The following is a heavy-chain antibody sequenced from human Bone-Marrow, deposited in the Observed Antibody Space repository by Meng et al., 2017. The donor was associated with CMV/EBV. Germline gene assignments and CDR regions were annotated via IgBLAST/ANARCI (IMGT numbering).Heavy chain of an antibody. J-gene: IGHJ4*02. CDR1: DDFVSSDTYY. CDR3: ARGDSIAARPSDYFDY. V-gene: IGHV4-61*01. CDR2: IYYNGGT. Sequence: SETLSLTCSVSDDFVSSDTYYWNWIRQPPGKGLEWIGYIYYNGGTNYNPSLKSPVTMSIDTSKKQFSLRLSSVTAADTAVYYCARGDSIAARPSDYFDYWGQGTLVTVSS. D-gene: IGHD6-6*01.